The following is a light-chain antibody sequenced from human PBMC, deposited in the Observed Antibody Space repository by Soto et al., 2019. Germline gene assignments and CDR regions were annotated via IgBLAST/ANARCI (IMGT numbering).Light chain of an antibody. V-gene: IGLV2-14*01. CDR3: SSFTSSTTPV. J-gene: IGLJ2*01. Sequence: QSALTQPASVSASPGQSITISCTGTSSDVGGYNYVSWYQQHPGKAPKLMIYDVSNRPSGVSNRFSGSKSGNTASLTISGLQAEDEADYYCSSFTSSTTPVFGGGTKLTVL. CDR1: SSDVGGYNY. CDR2: DVS.